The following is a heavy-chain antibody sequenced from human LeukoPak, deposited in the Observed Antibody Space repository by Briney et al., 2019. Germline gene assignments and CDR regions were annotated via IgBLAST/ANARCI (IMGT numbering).Heavy chain of an antibody. CDR3: ARVGSDWNDVRYNWLDP. CDR2: IFQSGST. J-gene: IGHJ5*02. V-gene: IGHV4-30-2*01. CDR1: GGSISSGGYS. Sequence: SETLSLTCAVPGGSISSGGYSWSWIRQPPGKGLEWIGYIFQSGSTYYNPSLKSRVTISVDRSKNQFSLKLSSVTAADTAVYYCARVGSDWNDVRYNWLDPWGQGTLVTVSS. D-gene: IGHD1-1*01.